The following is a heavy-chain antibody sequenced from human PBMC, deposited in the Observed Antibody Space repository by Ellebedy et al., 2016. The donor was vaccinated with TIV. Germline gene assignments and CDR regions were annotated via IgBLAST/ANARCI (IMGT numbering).Heavy chain of an antibody. CDR3: ARAPYTSSFYGGPSNWFDP. D-gene: IGHD6-13*01. CDR1: GFTFSSYS. J-gene: IGHJ5*02. V-gene: IGHV3-48*02. Sequence: GESLKISCTASGFTFSSYSMNWVRQAPGKGLEWVSYISSSSSTIYYADSVKGRFSISRDNAKNSLYLQMNSLRDEDTALYYCARAPYTSSFYGGPSNWFDPWGQGTLVTVSS. CDR2: ISSSSSTI.